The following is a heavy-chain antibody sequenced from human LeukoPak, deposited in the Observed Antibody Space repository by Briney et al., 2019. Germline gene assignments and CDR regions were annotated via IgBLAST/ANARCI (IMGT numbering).Heavy chain of an antibody. CDR1: GFTFSSYW. J-gene: IGHJ4*02. V-gene: IGHV3-7*01. D-gene: IGHD6-6*01. CDR2: IKQDGSQK. CDR3: ARESFAARWD. Sequence: GGSLRLSCAASGFTFSSYWMSWVRQAPGKGLEWVANIKQDGSQKYYVDSVKGRFTISRDNANNLLYLQMNSLRAEDTAVYYCARESFAARWDWGQGTLVTVSS.